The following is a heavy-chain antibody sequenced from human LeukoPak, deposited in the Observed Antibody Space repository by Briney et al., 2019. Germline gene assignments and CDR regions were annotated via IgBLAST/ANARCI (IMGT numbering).Heavy chain of an antibody. V-gene: IGHV4-59*01. Sequence: SETLSLTCTVSGGSISSYYWSWIRQSPGKGLEWIGYIYYSGSTKYNPSLKSRVTISVDTSKNQFSLKLSSVTAADTAVYYCARGSGYEKSLFDYWGQGTLVTVSS. D-gene: IGHD5-12*01. J-gene: IGHJ4*02. CDR3: ARGSGYEKSLFDY. CDR1: GGSISSYY. CDR2: IYYSGST.